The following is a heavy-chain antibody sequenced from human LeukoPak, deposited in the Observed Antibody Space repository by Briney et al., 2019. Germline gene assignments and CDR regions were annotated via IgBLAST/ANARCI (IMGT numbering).Heavy chain of an antibody. V-gene: IGHV4-31*03. J-gene: IGHJ4*02. D-gene: IGHD2-15*01. CDR1: GGSISSGGYY. Sequence: PSKTLSLTCTVSGGSISSGGYYWSWIRQHPGKGLEWIGYIYYSGSTYYNPSLKSRVTISVDTSKNQFSLKLSSVTAADTAVYYCARGGCSGGSCYETYDYWGQGTLVTVSS. CDR3: ARGGCSGGSCYETYDY. CDR2: IYYSGST.